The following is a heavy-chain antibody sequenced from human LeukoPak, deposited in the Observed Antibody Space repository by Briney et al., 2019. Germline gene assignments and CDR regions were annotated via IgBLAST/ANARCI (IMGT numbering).Heavy chain of an antibody. Sequence: GGSLRLSCAASGFTFSSYEMNWVRQAPGKGLEWVSYISSSGSTIYYADSVKGRFTISRDNTKNSLYLQMNSLRAEDTAVYYCARDLAVAGDAFDIWGQGTMVTVSS. CDR1: GFTFSSYE. CDR2: ISSSGSTI. J-gene: IGHJ3*02. CDR3: ARDLAVAGDAFDI. D-gene: IGHD6-19*01. V-gene: IGHV3-48*03.